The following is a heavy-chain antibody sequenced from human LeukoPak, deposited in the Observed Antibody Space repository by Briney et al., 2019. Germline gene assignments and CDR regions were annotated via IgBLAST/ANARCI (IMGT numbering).Heavy chain of an antibody. V-gene: IGHV3-15*01. CDR3: TTGVVVVAATDY. CDR1: GFTFSNAW. J-gene: IGHJ4*02. Sequence: GESLRISCKGSGFTFSNAWMSWVRQAPGKGLEWVGRIKSKTDGGTTDYATPVKGRFTISRDDSKNTLYLQMNSLKTEDTAVYYCTTGVVVVAATDYWGQGTLVTVSS. D-gene: IGHD2-15*01. CDR2: IKSKTDGGTT.